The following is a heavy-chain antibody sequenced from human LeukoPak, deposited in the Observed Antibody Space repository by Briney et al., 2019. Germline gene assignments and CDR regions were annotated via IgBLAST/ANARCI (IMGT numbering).Heavy chain of an antibody. D-gene: IGHD3-10*01. CDR1: GFTFDDYA. V-gene: IGHV3-7*01. Sequence: GGSLRLPCAASGFTFDDYAMHWVRQAPGKGLEWVANIKQDGSEKYYVDSVKGRFTISRDNAKNSLYLQMNSLRAEDTAVYYCARDSAYGSGSYGDYWGQGTLVTVSS. CDR2: IKQDGSEK. CDR3: ARDSAYGSGSYGDY. J-gene: IGHJ4*02.